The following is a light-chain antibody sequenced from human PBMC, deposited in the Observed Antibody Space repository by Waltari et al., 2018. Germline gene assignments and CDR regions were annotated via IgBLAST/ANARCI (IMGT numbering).Light chain of an antibody. CDR3: RQALRSPYS. V-gene: IGKV2-40*01. CDR2: LVS. Sequence: DIVMTQTPLSLPVTLGEPASISCRSSQSLVYSDGKTSLDWYLQTPGQSPQLLMYLVSKRDSGVPDKFSGSGSGTDVTLKISRVEAEDVGVYYCRQALRSPYSFGQGTKVEIK. CDR1: QSLVYSDGKTS. J-gene: IGKJ2*03.